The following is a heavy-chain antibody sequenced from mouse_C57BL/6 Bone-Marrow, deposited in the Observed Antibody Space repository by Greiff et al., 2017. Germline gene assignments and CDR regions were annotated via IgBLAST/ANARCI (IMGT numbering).Heavy chain of an antibody. CDR3: ARRDYGSSYYFDY. CDR2: IYPRSGNT. J-gene: IGHJ2*01. Sequence: QVQLQQSGAELARPGASVTLSCKASGYTFTSYGISWVKQRTGQGLEWIGEIYPRSGNTYYNEKFKGKATLTADKSSSTAYMELRSLTSEDSAVYFCARRDYGSSYYFDYWGQGTTLTVSS. CDR1: GYTFTSYG. D-gene: IGHD1-1*01. V-gene: IGHV1-81*01.